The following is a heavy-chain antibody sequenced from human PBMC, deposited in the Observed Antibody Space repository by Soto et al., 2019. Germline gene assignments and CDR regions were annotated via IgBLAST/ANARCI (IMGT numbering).Heavy chain of an antibody. V-gene: IGHV3-7*01. J-gene: IGHJ6*03. CDR1: GLTFSSYW. CDR3: SRARSSGSYYNVAYYYYYYMDV. D-gene: IGHD3-10*01. CDR2: IKQDGSEK. Sequence: PGGSLRLSCAASGLTFSSYWMSWVRQAPGKGLEWVANIKQDGSEKYYVDSVKGRFTISRDNAKNSLYLQMNSLRAEDTAVYYCSRARSSGSYYNVAYYYYYYMDVWGKGTTVTVSS.